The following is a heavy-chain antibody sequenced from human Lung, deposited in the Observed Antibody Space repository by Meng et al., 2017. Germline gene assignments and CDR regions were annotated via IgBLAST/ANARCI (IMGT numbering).Heavy chain of an antibody. CDR1: GSSLSTSGVA. CDR3: AHSWGSGYYFGPLDY. D-gene: IGHD3-22*01. J-gene: IGHJ4*02. CDR2: IYWDDEK. V-gene: IGHV2-5*02. Sequence: QITLKESGPALVKPTQTLQLTCTLSGSSLSTSGVAVGWIRQPPGKALEWLALIYWDDEKRYSPSLKSRLTITKDTSKNHVVLTMTNMDPVDTATYYCAHSWGSGYYFGPLDYWGQGTLVTVSS.